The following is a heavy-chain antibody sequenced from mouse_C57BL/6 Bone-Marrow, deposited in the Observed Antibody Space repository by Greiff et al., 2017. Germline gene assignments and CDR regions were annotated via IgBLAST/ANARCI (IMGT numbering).Heavy chain of an antibody. V-gene: IGHV1-55*01. CDR3: AIDYPAWFAY. Sequence: QVQLQQPGAELVKPGASVKMSCKASGYTFTSYWITWVKQRPGQGLEWIGDIYPGSGSPNYNEKFKSKATLTVDTSSRTAYMKRSSLASEDSAVYYCAIDYPAWFAYWGQGTLVTVSA. J-gene: IGHJ3*01. CDR1: GYTFTSYW. D-gene: IGHD2-4*01. CDR2: IYPGSGSP.